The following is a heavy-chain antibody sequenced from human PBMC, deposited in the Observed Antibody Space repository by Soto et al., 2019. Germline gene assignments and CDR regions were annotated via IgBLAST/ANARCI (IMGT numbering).Heavy chain of an antibody. CDR1: GDSISTVDYF. D-gene: IGHD2-15*01. J-gene: IGHJ5*01. CDR2: IYKSATT. Sequence: SEILSLTCSVSGDSISTVDYFWAWIRQPPGQALEYIGYIYKSATTHYNPSFESRVAISLDTSKSQFSLNVTSVTAADTAVYFCARGRYCLTGRCFPNWFDSWGQGNLVT. CDR3: ARGRYCLTGRCFPNWFDS. V-gene: IGHV4-30-4*01.